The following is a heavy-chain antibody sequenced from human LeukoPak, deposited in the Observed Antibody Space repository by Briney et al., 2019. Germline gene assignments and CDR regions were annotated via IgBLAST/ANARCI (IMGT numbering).Heavy chain of an antibody. Sequence: PSETLSLTCTVSGGSISSYYWSWIRQPPGKGLEWIGYIYYSGSTNYNPSLKSRVTISVDTSKNQFSLKLSSVAAADTAVYYCARELGGRFCTNGVCLGYGMDVWGQGTTVTVSS. CDR2: IYYSGST. J-gene: IGHJ6*02. CDR1: GGSISSYY. CDR3: ARELGGRFCTNGVCLGYGMDV. V-gene: IGHV4-59*12. D-gene: IGHD2-8*01.